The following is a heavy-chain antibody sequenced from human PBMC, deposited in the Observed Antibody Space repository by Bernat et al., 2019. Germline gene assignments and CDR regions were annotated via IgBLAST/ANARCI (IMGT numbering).Heavy chain of an antibody. CDR2: INHSGST. CDR1: GYSISSGYY. Sequence: QVQLQESGPGLVKPSETLSLTCAVSGYSISSGYYWGWIRQPPGKGLEWIGEINHSGSTNYNPSLKSRVTISVDTSKNQFSLKLSSVTAADTAVYYCARVSSGSYDWGQGTLVTVSS. CDR3: ARVSSGSYD. V-gene: IGHV4-38-2*01. J-gene: IGHJ4*02. D-gene: IGHD1-26*01.